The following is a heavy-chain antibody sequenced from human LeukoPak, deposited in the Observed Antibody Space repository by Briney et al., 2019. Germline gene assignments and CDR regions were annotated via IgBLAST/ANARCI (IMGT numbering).Heavy chain of an antibody. J-gene: IGHJ4*02. V-gene: IGHV6-1*01. D-gene: IGHD6-13*01. CDR1: GDCLSRNMFT. CDR3: ESERSSWYYLHS. CDR2: TYYRSQWYY. Sequence: PSQSLSLTRVSSGDCLSRNMFTGICIRQSPSRGLEWLGSTYYRSQWYYDYAVSVRIRITINPDTAKDQFSLQLSSVTAEDTAVCVCESERSSWYYLHSCGQGMLVTVSS.